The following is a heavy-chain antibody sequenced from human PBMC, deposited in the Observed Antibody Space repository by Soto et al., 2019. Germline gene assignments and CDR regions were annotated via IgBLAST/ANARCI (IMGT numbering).Heavy chain of an antibody. Sequence: QVQLQESGPGLVKPSQTLSLTCTVSGGSISSGGYYWSWIRQHPGKGLEWIGYIYYRGSTYYNPSPKRRVTISLDTSKNQCSLKLSSVPAADTAVYYCARADHYSSTFRWFVPCGQGTLVTVSS. CDR2: IYYRGST. D-gene: IGHD6-13*01. CDR1: GGSISSGGYY. CDR3: ARADHYSSTFRWFVP. J-gene: IGHJ5*02. V-gene: IGHV4-31*03.